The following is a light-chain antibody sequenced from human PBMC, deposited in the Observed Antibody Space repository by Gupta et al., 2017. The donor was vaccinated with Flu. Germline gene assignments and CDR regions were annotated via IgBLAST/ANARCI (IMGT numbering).Light chain of an antibody. CDR3: QQRSNWPGYT. J-gene: IGKJ2*01. CDR2: DAS. Sequence: ERATLSCRASQSVSSYLAWYQQKPGQAPRLLIYDASNRATGIPARFSGSGSGTDFTLTISSLEPEDFAVYYCQQRSNWPGYTFGQGTKLEIK. V-gene: IGKV3-11*01. CDR1: QSVSSY.